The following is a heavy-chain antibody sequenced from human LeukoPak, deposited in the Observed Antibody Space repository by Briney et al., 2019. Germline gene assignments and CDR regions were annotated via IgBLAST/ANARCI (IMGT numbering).Heavy chain of an antibody. CDR3: ARVSGIIAAWVEAFDI. CDR1: GGTFSSYA. J-gene: IGHJ3*02. V-gene: IGHV1-69*06. D-gene: IGHD6-13*01. Sequence: SVKVSCKASGGTFSSYAISWVRQAPGQGLEWMGGIIPIFGTANYAQKFQGRVTITADKSTSTAYMELSSLRSEDTAVYYCARVSGIIAAWVEAFDIWGQGTMVTVSS. CDR2: IIPIFGTA.